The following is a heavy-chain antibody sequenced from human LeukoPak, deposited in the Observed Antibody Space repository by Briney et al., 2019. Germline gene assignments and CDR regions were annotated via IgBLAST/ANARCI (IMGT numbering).Heavy chain of an antibody. V-gene: IGHV4-39*01. CDR2: IFYSGST. CDR1: GGSISSSSYY. D-gene: IGHD3-10*01. Sequence: SETLSLTCTVSGGSISSSSYYWGWIRQPPGKGLEWIGSIFYSGSTYYNPSLKSRVTISVDTSKNQFSLKLSSATAADTALYWCARHNAPRRVGFDFWGQGIMVTVSS. J-gene: IGHJ4*02. CDR3: ARHNAPRRVGFDF.